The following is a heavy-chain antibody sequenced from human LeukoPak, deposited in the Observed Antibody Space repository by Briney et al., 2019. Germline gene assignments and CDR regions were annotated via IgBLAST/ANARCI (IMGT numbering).Heavy chain of an antibody. CDR2: ITAYNGNT. Sequence: ASVKVSCKASGYTFTSYGISWVRQAPGQGLEWMGWITAYNGNTNYAQKLQGRVTMTTDTSKSTAYMELRSLRSDDTAVYYCARDRRMIVVVRGEGFDPWGQGTLVTVSS. J-gene: IGHJ5*02. D-gene: IGHD3-22*01. CDR3: ARDRRMIVVVRGEGFDP. V-gene: IGHV1-18*01. CDR1: GYTFTSYG.